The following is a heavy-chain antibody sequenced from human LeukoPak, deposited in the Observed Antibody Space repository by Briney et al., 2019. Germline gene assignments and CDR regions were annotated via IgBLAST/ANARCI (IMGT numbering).Heavy chain of an antibody. V-gene: IGHV3-23*01. CDR2: ISGSGGST. CDR3: AKSSLIRGVTLDAFDI. Sequence: GGSLRLSCAASEFTFSSYAMNWVRQAPGKGLEWVSAISGSGGSTDYADSVKGRFTISRDNSKNTLYLQMNSLRAEDTAVYYCAKSSLIRGVTLDAFDIWGQGTMVTVSS. D-gene: IGHD3-10*01. CDR1: EFTFSSYA. J-gene: IGHJ3*02.